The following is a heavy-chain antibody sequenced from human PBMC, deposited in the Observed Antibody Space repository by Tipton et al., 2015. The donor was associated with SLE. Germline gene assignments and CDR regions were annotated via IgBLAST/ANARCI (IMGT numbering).Heavy chain of an antibody. V-gene: IGHV3-30*02. CDR3: ARVQRGPRSFDL. J-gene: IGHJ2*01. D-gene: IGHD1-1*01. Sequence: SLRLSCAGSGFNFNNYGMHWVRQAPGKGLEWVAFIRYNGNNKEYADSVKGRFTISRDNSRNTLYLQMNSLRPEDTAVYYCARVQRGPRSFDLWGRGTLVTVSS. CDR2: IRYNGNNK. CDR1: GFNFNNYG.